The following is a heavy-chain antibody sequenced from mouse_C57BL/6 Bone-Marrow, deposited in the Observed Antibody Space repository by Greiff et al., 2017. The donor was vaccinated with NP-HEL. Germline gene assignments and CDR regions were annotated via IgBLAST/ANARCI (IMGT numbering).Heavy chain of an antibody. D-gene: IGHD2-13*01. Sequence: EVQLVESGGGLVKPGGSLKLSCAASGFTFSSYTMSWVRQTPEKRLEWVATISGGGGNTYYPDSVKGRFTISRDNATNTVYLQMSSLRSEDTALYYCARLPDGDYPYYAMDYWGQGTSVTVSA. CDR1: GFTFSSYT. CDR2: ISGGGGNT. V-gene: IGHV5-9*01. J-gene: IGHJ4*01. CDR3: ARLPDGDYPYYAMDY.